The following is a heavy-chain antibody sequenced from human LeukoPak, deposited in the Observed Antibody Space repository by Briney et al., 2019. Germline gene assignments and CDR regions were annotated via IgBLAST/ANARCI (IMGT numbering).Heavy chain of an antibody. V-gene: IGHV4-34*01. J-gene: IGHJ4*02. CDR3: ARDPLLRAFDY. D-gene: IGHD3-22*01. Sequence: PSETLSLTCAVYGGSFSGYYWSWIRQPPGKGLEWIGEINHSGSTNYNPSLKSRVTISVDTSKNQFSLKLSSVTAADTAVYYCARDPLLRAFDYWGQGTLVTVSS. CDR2: INHSGST. CDR1: GGSFSGYY.